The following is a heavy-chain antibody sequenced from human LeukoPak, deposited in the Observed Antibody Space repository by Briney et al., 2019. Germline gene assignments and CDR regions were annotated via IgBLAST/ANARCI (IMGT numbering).Heavy chain of an antibody. CDR2: ISGSGGST. CDR3: AMPDLYCSGGSCQYYYYGMDV. CDR1: GSTFSSYA. J-gene: IGHJ6*02. Sequence: PGGSLRLSCAASGSTFSSYAMSWVRQAPGKGLEWVSAISGSGGSTYYADSVKGRFTISRDNSKNTLYLQMNSLRAEDTAVYYCAMPDLYCSGGSCQYYYYGMDVWGQGTTVTVSS. V-gene: IGHV3-23*01. D-gene: IGHD2-15*01.